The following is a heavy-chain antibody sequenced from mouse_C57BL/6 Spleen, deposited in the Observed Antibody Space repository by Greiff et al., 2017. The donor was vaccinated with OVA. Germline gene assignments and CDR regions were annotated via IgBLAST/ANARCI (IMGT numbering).Heavy chain of an antibody. CDR2: IWSGGST. V-gene: IGHV2-2*01. D-gene: IGHD2-4*01. CDR3: ASLIYYDYDEGYAMDY. J-gene: IGHJ4*01. CDR1: GFSLTSYG. Sequence: QVQLKQSGPGLVQPSQSLSITCTVSGFSLTSYGVHWVRQSPGKGLEWLGVIWSGGSTDYNAAFISRLSISKDNSKSQVFFKMNSLQADDTAIYYCASLIYYDYDEGYAMDYWGQGTSVTVSS.